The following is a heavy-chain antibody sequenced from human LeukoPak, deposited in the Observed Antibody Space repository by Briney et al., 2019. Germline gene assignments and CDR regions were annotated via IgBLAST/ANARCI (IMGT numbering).Heavy chain of an antibody. D-gene: IGHD1-26*01. J-gene: IGHJ5*01. CDR1: GYTFTNYG. V-gene: IGHV1-18*01. CDR2: ISAYNGNT. CDR3: ARASGSYWWFDS. Sequence: ASVKVSCKASGYTFTNYGINWLRQAPGQGLEWMGWISAYNGNTNYAQRLQGRVTMTRDTSISTVYMELSRLRSDDTAVYYCARASGSYWWFDSWGQGTLVTVSS.